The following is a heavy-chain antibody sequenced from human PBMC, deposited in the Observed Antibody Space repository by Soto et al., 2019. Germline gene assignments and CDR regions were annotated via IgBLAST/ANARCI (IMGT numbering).Heavy chain of an antibody. Sequence: GGSLRLSCAASGFTFSSYGMHWVRQAPGKGLEWVAVIWYDGSNKYYADSVKGRFTISRDNSKNTLYLQMNSLRAEDTAVYYCARTYYGVGNTYYFDYWGQGTLVTVSS. CDR2: IWYDGSNK. D-gene: IGHD3-16*01. CDR1: GFTFSSYG. V-gene: IGHV3-33*01. CDR3: ARTYYGVGNTYYFDY. J-gene: IGHJ4*02.